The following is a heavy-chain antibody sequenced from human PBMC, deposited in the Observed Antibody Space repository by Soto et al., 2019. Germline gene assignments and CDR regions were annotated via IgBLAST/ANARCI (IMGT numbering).Heavy chain of an antibody. CDR1: GFTVSSNY. J-gene: IGHJ6*02. D-gene: IGHD2-2*01. V-gene: IGHV3-53*01. CDR2: IYSGGST. CDR3: ARDLVVVPAAMGEQPYYYYGMDV. Sequence: HPGGSLRLSCAASGFTVSSNYMSWVRQAPGKGLEWVSVIYSGGSTYYADSVKGRFTISRDNSKNTLYLQMNSLRAEDTAVYYCARDLVVVPAAMGEQPYYYYGMDVWGQGTTVTVSS.